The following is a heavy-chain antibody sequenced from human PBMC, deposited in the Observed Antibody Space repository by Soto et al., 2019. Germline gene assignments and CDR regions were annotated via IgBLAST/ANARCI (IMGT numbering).Heavy chain of an antibody. D-gene: IGHD3-22*01. V-gene: IGHV3-48*03. CDR3: ARSTKPSYYYDSSGPSYGMDV. J-gene: IGHJ6*02. Sequence: PGGSLRLSCAASGFTFSSYEMNWVRQAPGKGLEWVSYISSSGSTIYYADSVKGRFTISRDNAKNSLYLQMNSLRAEDTAVYYCARSTKPSYYYDSSGPSYGMDVWGQGTTVTVSS. CDR2: ISSSGSTI. CDR1: GFTFSSYE.